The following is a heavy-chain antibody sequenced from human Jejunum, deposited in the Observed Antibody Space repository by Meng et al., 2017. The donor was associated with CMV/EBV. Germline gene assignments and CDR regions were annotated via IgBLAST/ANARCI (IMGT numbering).Heavy chain of an antibody. CDR3: ARDYNFGPDY. D-gene: IGHD1-1*01. J-gene: IGHJ4*01. Sequence: CKASGFNLIDHFMHCVRQAPGQQGLEWMGWIHPNTGATHYAQKFQGRVTLTRDTSISTVFMELSSLTSDDTAVYYCARDYNFGPDYWGHGTLVTVSS. V-gene: IGHV1-2*02. CDR2: IHPNTGAT. CDR1: GFNLIDHF.